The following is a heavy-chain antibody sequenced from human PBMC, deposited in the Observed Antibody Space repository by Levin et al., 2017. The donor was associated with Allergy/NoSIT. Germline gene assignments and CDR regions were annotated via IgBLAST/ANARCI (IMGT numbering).Heavy chain of an antibody. CDR3: AKKQGGTSGFSFDV. J-gene: IGHJ3*01. D-gene: IGHD1-1*01. V-gene: IGHV3-23*01. CDR1: GFTISEYA. CDR2: ITGGGFNT. Sequence: PGGSLRLSCAVSGFTISEYAMAWVRQAPGKGLEWVSVITGGGFNTYYGDSVKGRFTVSRDDSKDTLYLELNSLRAEDTAFYYCAKKQGGTSGFSFDVWGQGTMVTVSS.